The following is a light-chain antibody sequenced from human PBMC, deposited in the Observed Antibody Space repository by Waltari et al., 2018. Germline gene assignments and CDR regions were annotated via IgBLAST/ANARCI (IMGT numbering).Light chain of an antibody. Sequence: DIVMTQSPDSLGVSLGERATIHCKSSQSVFYANNKNYLAWYQQRPGQPPKLLIYWASTRESGVPDRFSGSGSGTDFTLTISSLQAEDAAIYYCQQCYGSPYTFGQGTKLDI. CDR1: QSVFYANNKNY. J-gene: IGKJ2*01. V-gene: IGKV4-1*01. CDR3: QQCYGSPYT. CDR2: WAS.